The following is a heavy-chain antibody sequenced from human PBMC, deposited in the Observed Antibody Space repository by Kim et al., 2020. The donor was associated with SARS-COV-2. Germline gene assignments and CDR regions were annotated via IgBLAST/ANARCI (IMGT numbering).Heavy chain of an antibody. CDR3: ARSLGALGVYIDY. D-gene: IGHD3-16*01. V-gene: IGHV3-23*01. CDR1: GFKFRTYA. J-gene: IGHJ4*02. Sequence: GGSLRLSCAASGFKFRTYAMRWVRQAPGKGLECVATISGNGDTTYYAESVKGRFTISRDNSKSTLDLQMNSLRDEDTAVYYCARSLGALGVYIDYWGRGT. CDR2: ISGNGDTT.